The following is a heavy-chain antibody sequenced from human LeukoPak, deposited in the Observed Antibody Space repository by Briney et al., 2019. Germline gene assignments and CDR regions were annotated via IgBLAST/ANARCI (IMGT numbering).Heavy chain of an antibody. D-gene: IGHD2-2*01. Sequence: GASVKVSCKASGGTFSSYAISWVRQAPGQGLEWMGRIIPILGIANYAQKFQGRVTITADKSTSTAYMELSSLRSEDTAVYYCARGLGYCGSTSCYDNWFDPWGQGTLVTVSS. CDR3: ARGLGYCGSTSCYDNWFDP. V-gene: IGHV1-69*04. CDR1: GGTFSSYA. J-gene: IGHJ5*02. CDR2: IIPILGIA.